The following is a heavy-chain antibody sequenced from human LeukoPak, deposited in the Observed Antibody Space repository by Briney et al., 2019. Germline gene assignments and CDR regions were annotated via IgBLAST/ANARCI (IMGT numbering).Heavy chain of an antibody. CDR1: GYTFTGYY. CDR2: INPNSGGT. Sequence: GASVKVSCKASGYTFTGYYMHWVRQAPGQGLEWMGWINPNSGGTNYAQKFQGRVTMTRDTSISTAYMELSRLRSDDTAVYYCARGTRRGYSYGSWWFDPWGQGTLVTVSS. CDR3: ARGTRRGYSYGSWWFDP. J-gene: IGHJ5*02. D-gene: IGHD5-18*01. V-gene: IGHV1-2*02.